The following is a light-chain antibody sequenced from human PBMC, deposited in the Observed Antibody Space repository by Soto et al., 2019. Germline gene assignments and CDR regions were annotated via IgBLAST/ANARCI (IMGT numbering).Light chain of an antibody. J-gene: IGKJ1*01. V-gene: IGKV3-15*01. Sequence: EIVMTQSPATLSVSPGERATLSCRASQSVSSNLAWYQQKPGQAPRLLIYGASTRATGIPARFSGSGSGTEFTLTISSLQSEDFEVYYCQKYNNWPQTFGQGTRWIS. CDR1: QSVSSN. CDR2: GAS. CDR3: QKYNNWPQT.